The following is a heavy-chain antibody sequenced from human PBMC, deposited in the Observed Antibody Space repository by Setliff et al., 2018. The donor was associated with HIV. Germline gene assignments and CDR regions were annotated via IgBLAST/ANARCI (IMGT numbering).Heavy chain of an antibody. J-gene: IGHJ4*02. CDR3: AGSCSWYLHFDY. CDR2: INWNGGST. Sequence: GGSLRLSCAASGFPFDDYGMSWVRPAPGKGLEWVSGINWNGGSTGYADSVKGRFTISRDNAKKSLYLQMNSLRAEDTAVYYCAGSCSWYLHFDYWGQGNLVTVSS. D-gene: IGHD6-13*01. V-gene: IGHV3-20*04. CDR1: GFPFDDYG.